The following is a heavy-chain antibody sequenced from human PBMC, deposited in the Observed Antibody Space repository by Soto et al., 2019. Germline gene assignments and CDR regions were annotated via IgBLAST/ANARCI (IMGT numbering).Heavy chain of an antibody. V-gene: IGHV1-46*01. CDR2: INPSGGST. J-gene: IGHJ6*04. CDR3: ARGGFVVVPAATRIYYYGMEV. CDR1: GYAFTSYY. Sequence: GSVNVSCKVSGYAFTSYYMPWVRQAPGQGLEWMGIINPSGGSTSYAQKFQGRVTMTRDTSTSTDYMELSSLRSEDTAVYYWARGGFVVVPAATRIYYYGMEVWGNGTTVTVSS. D-gene: IGHD2-2*01.